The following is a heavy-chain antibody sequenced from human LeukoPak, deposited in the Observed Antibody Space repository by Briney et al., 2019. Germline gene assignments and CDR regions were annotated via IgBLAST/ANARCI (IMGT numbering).Heavy chain of an antibody. D-gene: IGHD2-2*01. V-gene: IGHV4-34*01. Sequence: SPTMSLTCAVYGGSFSGYYWSWIRQPPGKGLEWIGEINHSGSTNYNPSLKTRVTISVDTSKNQFSLKLSSVTPADTAVYYCARSRGVPAAPTRPYWFYSWGQGTLVSVSS. J-gene: IGHJ5*01. CDR2: INHSGST. CDR1: GGSFSGYY. CDR3: ARSRGVPAAPTRPYWFYS.